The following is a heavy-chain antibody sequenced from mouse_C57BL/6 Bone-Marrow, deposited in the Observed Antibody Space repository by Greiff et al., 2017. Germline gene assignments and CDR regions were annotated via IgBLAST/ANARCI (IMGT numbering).Heavy chain of an antibody. D-gene: IGHD1-1*01. CDR2: INPNNGGT. CDR3: ASGGSNHRYFDV. CDR1: GYTFTDYY. V-gene: IGHV1-26*01. Sequence: VQLQQSGPELVKPGASVKISCKASGYTFTDYYMNWVKQSHGKSLEWIGDINPNNGGTSYNQKFKGKATLTVDKSSSTAYMELRSLTSEDSAVYYCASGGSNHRYFDVWGTGTTVTVSS. J-gene: IGHJ1*03.